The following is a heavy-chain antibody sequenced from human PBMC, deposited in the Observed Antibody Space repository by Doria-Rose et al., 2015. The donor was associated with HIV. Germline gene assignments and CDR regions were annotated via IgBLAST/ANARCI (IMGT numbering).Heavy chain of an antibody. J-gene: IGHJ4*02. Sequence: QVTLKESGPVLVKPTETLTLTCTVSGASLSSPGMGVSWIRQPPGKALEWLADIFSDDERSYKTSLKSRLTISRGTSKSQVVLTTTDMDPVDTATYYCARIKSSRWYHKYYLDFWGQGTLVIVSA. CDR2: IFSDDER. CDR3: ARIKSSRWYHKYYLDF. CDR1: GASLSSPGMG. D-gene: IGHD6-13*01. V-gene: IGHV2-26*01.